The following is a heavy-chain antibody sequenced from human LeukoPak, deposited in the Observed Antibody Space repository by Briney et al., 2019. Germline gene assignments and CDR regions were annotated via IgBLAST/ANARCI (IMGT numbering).Heavy chain of an antibody. CDR2: ITGTYAT. J-gene: IGHJ3*02. CDR3: AKHIGVQGDDDAFDI. V-gene: IGHV3-73*01. D-gene: IGHD2-21*01. Sequence: GGSLRLSCAASGFTFSASPMHWVRQASGKGLEWVGRITGTYATAYSASVKGRFTISRDDSKYTTYLQMNSLETEDTAVYYCAKHIGVQGDDDAFDIWGQGTMVTVSS. CDR1: GFTFSASP.